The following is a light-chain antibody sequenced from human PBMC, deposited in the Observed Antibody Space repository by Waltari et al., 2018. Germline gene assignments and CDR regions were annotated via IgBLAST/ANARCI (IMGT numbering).Light chain of an antibody. V-gene: IGKV3-15*01. Sequence: DTVMTQYPATLSVSPGERVALSCRASQRVGSKLAWHQQKPGQAPRLLIYGASTRATGIPGRFSGSGSGTEFTLTISSLEPEDFAVYYCQQYGSLPSTFGQGTKVEMK. CDR3: QQYGSLPST. J-gene: IGKJ2*01. CDR2: GAS. CDR1: QRVGSK.